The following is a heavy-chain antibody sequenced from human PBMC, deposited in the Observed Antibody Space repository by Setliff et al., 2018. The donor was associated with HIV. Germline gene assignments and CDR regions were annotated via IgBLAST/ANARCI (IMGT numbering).Heavy chain of an antibody. D-gene: IGHD6-13*01. CDR2: FYTSGST. Sequence: SETLSLTCTVSGGSISSYYWSWIRQPAGKGLEWIGRFYTSGSTNYNPSLKSRVTMSVDTSKNQFSLKVRYVTAADTAVYYCARDCRVGWVFTYGMDVWGQGTTVTVSS. V-gene: IGHV4-4*07. CDR3: ARDCRVGWVFTYGMDV. J-gene: IGHJ6*02. CDR1: GGSISSYY.